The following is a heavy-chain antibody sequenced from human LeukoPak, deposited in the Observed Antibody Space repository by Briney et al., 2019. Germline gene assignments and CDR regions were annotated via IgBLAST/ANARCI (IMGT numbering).Heavy chain of an antibody. CDR1: GGSVSSGSYY. Sequence: PSETLSLTCTVSGGSVSSGSYYWNWIRQPPGKGLEYIGFIYYSGSTNYNPSLKGRVTISADTSKNQFSLRLSSVTAADTAVYYCARSLDNSGWYSVDHWGQGTLVTVSS. V-gene: IGHV4-61*01. J-gene: IGHJ4*02. D-gene: IGHD6-19*01. CDR2: IYYSGST. CDR3: ARSLDNSGWYSVDH.